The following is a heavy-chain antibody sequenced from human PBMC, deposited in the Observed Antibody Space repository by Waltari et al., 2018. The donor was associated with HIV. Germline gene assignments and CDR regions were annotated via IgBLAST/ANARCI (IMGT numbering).Heavy chain of an antibody. Sequence: QVQLVQSGAEVKKPGASVKVSCKASGYTFTSYYMHWVRQAPGQGLEWMGIINPSGGNTSYAQKFQGRVTMTRATSTSTVYMELSSLRSEDTAVYSCAGYGGGGSYYYGMDVWGQGTTVTVSS. CDR3: AGYGGGGSYYYGMDV. CDR2: INPSGGNT. J-gene: IGHJ6*02. V-gene: IGHV1-46*01. CDR1: GYTFTSYY. D-gene: IGHD1-26*01.